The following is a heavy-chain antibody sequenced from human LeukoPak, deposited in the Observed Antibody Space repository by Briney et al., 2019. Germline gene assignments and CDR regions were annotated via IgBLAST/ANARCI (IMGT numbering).Heavy chain of an antibody. D-gene: IGHD5-12*01. CDR3: ACGYESGNWFDP. V-gene: IGHV3-33*01. Sequence: PGRSLRLSCAASGFTFSSYGMHWVRQAPGKGLEWVAVIWYDGSNKYYADSVKGRFTISRENSKNTLYLQMNSLRAEDTAVYYCACGYESGNWFDPWGEGTLVTVSS. CDR2: IWYDGSNK. CDR1: GFTFSSYG. J-gene: IGHJ5*02.